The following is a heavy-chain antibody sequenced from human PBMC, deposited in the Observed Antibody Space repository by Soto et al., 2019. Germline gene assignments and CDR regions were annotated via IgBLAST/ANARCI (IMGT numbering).Heavy chain of an antibody. CDR3: AKGTFYYYDSSGYYSYFDY. V-gene: IGHV3-30*18. J-gene: IGHJ4*02. CDR2: ISYDGSNK. CDR1: GFTFSSYG. Sequence: QVQLVESGGGVVQPGRSLRLSCAASGFTFSSYGMHWVRQAPGKGLEWVAVISYDGSNKYYADSVKGRFTISRDNSKNTLYLQMNSLRAADTAVYYCAKGTFYYYDSSGYYSYFDYWGQGTLVTVSS. D-gene: IGHD3-22*01.